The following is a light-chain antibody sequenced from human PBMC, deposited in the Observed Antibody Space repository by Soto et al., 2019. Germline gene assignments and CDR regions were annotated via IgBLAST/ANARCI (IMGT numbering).Light chain of an antibody. CDR2: DAS. V-gene: IGKV1-5*01. Sequence: DIQMTHSPSTLSASVGDRVTITCRSSQSISSWLAWYQQKPGKAPKLLIYDASSLESGVPSRFSGSGSGTEFTLTISSLQPDDFATYYCQQYNSYSTYTFGQGTRLEIK. CDR1: QSISSW. CDR3: QQYNSYSTYT. J-gene: IGKJ5*01.